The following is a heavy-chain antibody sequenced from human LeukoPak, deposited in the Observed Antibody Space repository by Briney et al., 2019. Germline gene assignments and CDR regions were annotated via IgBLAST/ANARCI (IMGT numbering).Heavy chain of an antibody. CDR1: EFSFDRYA. J-gene: IGHJ4*02. V-gene: IGHV3-23*01. CDR2: ISGSGSRT. D-gene: IGHD3-3*01. CDR3: AKEGDVYYDFWSGYHFDY. Sequence: GGSLRLSCAASEFSFDRYAISWVRQAPGKGLEWVSGISGSGSRTYYAASVKGRFTISRDNSKNTLFLQMHSQRAEDTAVYYCAKEGDVYYDFWSGYHFDYWGQGTLDTVSS.